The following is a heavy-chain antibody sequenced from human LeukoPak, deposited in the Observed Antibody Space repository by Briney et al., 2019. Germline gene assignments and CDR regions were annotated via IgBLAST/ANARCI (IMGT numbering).Heavy chain of an antibody. CDR2: ISSIGSTI. J-gene: IGHJ4*02. CDR1: GFTLSSYE. D-gene: IGHD1-26*01. V-gene: IGHV3-48*03. CDR3: MAESSTSWEGY. Sequence: GGSLRLSCAASGFTLSSYEMNWVRQAPGKGLKWVSYISSIGSTIYYADSVKARFTISRDNAKNSLYLQMNSLGAEDTAVYYCMAESSTSWEGYWGQGTLLTVSS.